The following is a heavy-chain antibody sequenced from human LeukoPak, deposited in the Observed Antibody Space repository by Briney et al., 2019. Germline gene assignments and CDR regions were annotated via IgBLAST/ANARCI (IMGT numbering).Heavy chain of an antibody. V-gene: IGHV3-23*01. D-gene: IGHD4-17*01. CDR1: GFTFSSWA. J-gene: IGHJ4*02. Sequence: GGSLRLSCTASGFTFSSWAMSGVRQAPGKGLEWVSDISGSGGSTYYADSVKGRFTISRDNPKNTLYLQMNSLRAEDTAEYYCRKGDYGDLDYWGQGTLVTVSS. CDR2: ISGSGGST. CDR3: RKGDYGDLDY.